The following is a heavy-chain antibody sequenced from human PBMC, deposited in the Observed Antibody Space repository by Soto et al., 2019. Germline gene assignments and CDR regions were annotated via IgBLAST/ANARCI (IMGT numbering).Heavy chain of an antibody. D-gene: IGHD2-8*01. Sequence: GGSLRLSCTASGFPFSSYAMIWVRQAPGKGLEWVSAISGSGGSTYYADSVKGRFTISRDNSKNTLYLQMNSLRAEDTAVYYCARAFCTNGVCYYFFDYWGHGTLVTVSS. CDR3: ARAFCTNGVCYYFFDY. J-gene: IGHJ4*01. CDR1: GFPFSSYA. CDR2: ISGSGGST. V-gene: IGHV3-23*01.